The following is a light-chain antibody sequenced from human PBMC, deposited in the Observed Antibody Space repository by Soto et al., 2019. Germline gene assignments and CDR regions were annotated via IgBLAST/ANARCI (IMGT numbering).Light chain of an antibody. Sequence: QSALTQPPSVSGAPGQRVTISCTGSSSNIGAGYDVQWYQQLPGTAPKVLIYGNSNRPSGVPDRFSGSKSGTSASLAITGLQAGDEADYYCQSYDSSLSGYVFGAGTKVTVL. J-gene: IGLJ1*01. CDR2: GNS. V-gene: IGLV1-40*01. CDR1: SSNIGAGYD. CDR3: QSYDSSLSGYV.